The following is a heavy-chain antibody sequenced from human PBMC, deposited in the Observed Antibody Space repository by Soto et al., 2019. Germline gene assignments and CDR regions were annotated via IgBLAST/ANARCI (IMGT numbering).Heavy chain of an antibody. D-gene: IGHD2-15*01. CDR2: INSDGSVS. CDR1: GFTFSNYW. V-gene: IGHV3-74*01. Sequence: EVKLVESGGGLVQPGGSLRLSCAASGFTFSNYWMYWVRQAPGQWLVWVSRINSDGSVSRYADSLKGRLTISRDNVKNTLYLQMNSLRVEDTAVYYCARGDCVGGSCYSLAGSFYYYMDVWGKGTTVTVFS. J-gene: IGHJ6*03. CDR3: ARGDCVGGSCYSLAGSFYYYMDV.